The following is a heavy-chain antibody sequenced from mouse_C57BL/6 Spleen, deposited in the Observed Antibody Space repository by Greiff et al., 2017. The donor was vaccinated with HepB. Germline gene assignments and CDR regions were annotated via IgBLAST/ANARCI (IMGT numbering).Heavy chain of an antibody. Sequence: EVKLMESGGGLVKPGGSLKLSCAASGFTFSDYGMHWVRQAPEKGLEWVAYISSGSSTIYYADTVKGRFTISRDNAKNTLFLQMTSLRSEDTAMYYCARPAPYYAMDYWGQGTSVTVSS. CDR3: ARPAPYYAMDY. J-gene: IGHJ4*01. CDR1: GFTFSDYG. CDR2: ISSGSSTI. V-gene: IGHV5-17*01.